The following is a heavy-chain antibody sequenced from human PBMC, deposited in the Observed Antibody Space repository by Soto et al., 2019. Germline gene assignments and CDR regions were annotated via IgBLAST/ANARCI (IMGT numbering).Heavy chain of an antibody. D-gene: IGHD1-1*01. CDR2: VWSDGNLK. J-gene: IGHJ4*02. CDR3: ARIQLDTIMALDY. Sequence: QVQLVESGGGVVQPGGSLRLSCAASGFTFDAYGFHWVRQAPGKGLEWVAVVWSDGNLKYYADSVKGRFTISRDSSKSALNLQTNSLRVADTAVYYCARIQLDTIMALDYWGQGTLVTVSS. V-gene: IGHV3-33*01. CDR1: GFTFDAYG.